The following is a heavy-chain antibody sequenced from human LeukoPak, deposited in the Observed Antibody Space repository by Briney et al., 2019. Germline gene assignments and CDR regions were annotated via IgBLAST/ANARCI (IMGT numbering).Heavy chain of an antibody. CDR2: MNPNSGNT. V-gene: IGHV1-8*01. CDR3: ARDWRDIVVVPAAITALDY. CDR1: GYTFTSYD. D-gene: IGHD2-2*02. J-gene: IGHJ4*02. Sequence: ASVKVSCKASGYTFTSYDINWVRQATGQGLEWMGWMNPNSGNTGYAQKFQGRVTMTRNTSISTAYMELSRLRSDDTAVYYCARDWRDIVVVPAAITALDYWGQGTLVTVSS.